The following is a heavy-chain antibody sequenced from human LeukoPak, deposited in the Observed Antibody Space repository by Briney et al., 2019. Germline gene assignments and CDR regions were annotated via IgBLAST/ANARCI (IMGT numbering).Heavy chain of an antibody. Sequence: ASVKVSCKASGYTFTGYYMHWVRQAPGQGLEWMGWINPSSGGTNYAQKFQGRVTMTRDTSISTAYMELSRLRSDDTAVYYCARLTYYDFWSGYNYAFDIWGQGTIVTVSS. CDR2: INPSSGGT. V-gene: IGHV1-2*02. J-gene: IGHJ3*02. D-gene: IGHD3-3*01. CDR1: GYTFTGYY. CDR3: ARLTYYDFWSGYNYAFDI.